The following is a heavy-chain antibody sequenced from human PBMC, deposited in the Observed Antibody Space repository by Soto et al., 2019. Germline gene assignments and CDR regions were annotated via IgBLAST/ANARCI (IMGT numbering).Heavy chain of an antibody. CDR2: INHSGST. CDR1: GGSFSGYY. Sequence: SETLSLTCAVYGGSFSGYYWSWIRQPPGKGLEWIGEINHSGSTNYNPSLKSRVTISVDTSKNQFSLKLSSVTAADTAVYYCARLLGSSWYYYYGMDVWGQGTTVTVSS. J-gene: IGHJ6*02. D-gene: IGHD6-13*01. CDR3: ARLLGSSWYYYYGMDV. V-gene: IGHV4-34*01.